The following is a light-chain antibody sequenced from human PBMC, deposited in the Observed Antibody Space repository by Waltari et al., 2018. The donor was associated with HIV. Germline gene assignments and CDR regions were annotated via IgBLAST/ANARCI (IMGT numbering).Light chain of an antibody. CDR2: RNN. Sequence: QSVLTQPPSASGTPGQRVTISCSGSSSNIGSNYVYWYQQLPGTAPKLLIYRNNQRPSGVPDRFSGSKSGTSASLAISGLRSDDAADYYCAAWDDSLWVFGGGTKLTVL. J-gene: IGLJ3*02. CDR3: AAWDDSLWV. V-gene: IGLV1-47*01. CDR1: SSNIGSNY.